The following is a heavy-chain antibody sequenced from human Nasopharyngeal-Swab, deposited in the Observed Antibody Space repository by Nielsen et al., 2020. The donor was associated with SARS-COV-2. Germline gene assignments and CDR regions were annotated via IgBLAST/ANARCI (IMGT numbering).Heavy chain of an antibody. CDR2: ISSSSSYI. CDR3: AREGQIFGVVDYYYGLDV. V-gene: IGHV3-21*01. CDR1: GFTFSSYS. D-gene: IGHD3-3*01. Sequence: GGSLRPSCEASGFTFSSYSMNWVRQAPGKGLEWVSSISSSSSYIYYADSVKGRFTISRDNAKNSLYLQMNSLRAEDTAVYYCAREGQIFGVVDYYYGLDVWGQGTTVTVS. J-gene: IGHJ6*02.